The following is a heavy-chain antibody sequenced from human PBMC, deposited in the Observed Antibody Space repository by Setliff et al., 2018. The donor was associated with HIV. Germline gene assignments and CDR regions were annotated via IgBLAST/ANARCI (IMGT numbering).Heavy chain of an antibody. D-gene: IGHD3-16*01. V-gene: IGHV1-46*01. CDR1: GYSFISYG. CDR2: ISPSGGTI. Sequence: ASVKVSCKTSGYSFISYGISWVRQAPGQGLEWMGIISPSGGTISYAQKFQGRVTMTRDTSTNTVYMELSSLRSEDTAVYHCARAVASRNIRGEYSFDYWGQGTLVTVSS. CDR3: ARAVASRNIRGEYSFDY. J-gene: IGHJ4*02.